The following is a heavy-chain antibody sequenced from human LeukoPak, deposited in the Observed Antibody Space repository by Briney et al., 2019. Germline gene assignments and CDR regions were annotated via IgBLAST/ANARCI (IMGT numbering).Heavy chain of an antibody. Sequence: GASVKVSCKASGYTSTSYGISWVRQAPGQGLEWMGWISAYNGNTNYAQKLQGRVTMTTDTSTSTAYMELRSLRSDDTAVYYCAREPSYSSSWVDFDYWGQGTLVTVSS. V-gene: IGHV1-18*01. CDR2: ISAYNGNT. D-gene: IGHD6-13*01. CDR1: GYTSTSYG. CDR3: AREPSYSSSWVDFDY. J-gene: IGHJ4*02.